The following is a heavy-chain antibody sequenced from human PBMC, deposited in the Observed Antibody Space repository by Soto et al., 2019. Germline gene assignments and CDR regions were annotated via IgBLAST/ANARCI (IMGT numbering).Heavy chain of an antibody. V-gene: IGHV4-61*01. CDR2: IHYIGNT. CDR3: ASILRDSQGWYHHDF. D-gene: IGHD6-19*01. Sequence: SETLSLTCTVAGGSGSSGNYYWNWIRKSPGKGLEWLGYIHYIGNTNYNPSLKSRLTISVDTSKNQFSLKLTSVTAADTAVYYCASILRDSQGWYHHDFWGQGTLVPVSS. CDR1: GGSGSSGNYY. J-gene: IGHJ4*02.